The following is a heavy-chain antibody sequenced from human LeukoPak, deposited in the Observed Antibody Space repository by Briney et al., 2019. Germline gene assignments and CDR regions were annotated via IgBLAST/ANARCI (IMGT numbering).Heavy chain of an antibody. CDR1: GGSIISSDYH. CDR3: ARHCCSGPAKRVFDI. V-gene: IGHV4-39*01. J-gene: IGHJ3*02. Sequence: ESSETLSLTCTVSGGSIISSDYHWGWVRQPPGKGLEWIGTISYSGNTDYNLSLRSRVTISVDTSNNQFSLRLGSVTAADTAVYHCARHCCSGPAKRVFDIWGQGTMVTVSS. CDR2: ISYSGNT. D-gene: IGHD2-15*01.